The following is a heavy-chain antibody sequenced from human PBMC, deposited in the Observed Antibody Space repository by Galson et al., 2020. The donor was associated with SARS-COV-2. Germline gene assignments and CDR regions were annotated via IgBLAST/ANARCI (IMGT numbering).Heavy chain of an antibody. CDR3: ARIDSSGCRGNY. Sequence: ESGPTLVKPTQTLTLTCTFSGFSLTTSGMCVGWIRQPPGKDLEWLARIDWDDDEYYSASLKTRLTISKDTSKNQVVLTMTNMDPVDTATYYCARIDSSGCRGNYWGQGTLVTVSS. D-gene: IGHD6-19*01. CDR2: IDWDDDE. CDR1: GFSLTTSGMC. V-gene: IGHV2-70*11. J-gene: IGHJ4*02.